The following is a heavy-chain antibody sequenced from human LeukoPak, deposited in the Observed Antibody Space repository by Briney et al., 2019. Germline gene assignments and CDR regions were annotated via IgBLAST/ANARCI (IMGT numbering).Heavy chain of an antibody. J-gene: IGHJ5*02. D-gene: IGHD3-22*01. V-gene: IGHV3-48*03. Sequence: PGGSLRLSCAASGFTFSSYEMNWVRQAPGKGLEWVSYISSSGSTIYYADSVKGRFTISRDNAKNSLYLQMNSLRAEDTAVYYCARLRYYYDSSGYYHWGQGTLVTVSS. CDR2: ISSSGSTI. CDR3: ARLRYYYDSSGYYH. CDR1: GFTFSSYE.